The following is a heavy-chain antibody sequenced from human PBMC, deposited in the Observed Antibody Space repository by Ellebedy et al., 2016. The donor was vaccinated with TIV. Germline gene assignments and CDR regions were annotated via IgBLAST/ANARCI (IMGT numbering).Heavy chain of an antibody. J-gene: IGHJ4*02. CDR1: GYSISSGYY. CDR3: ARARGLDY. V-gene: IGHV4-38-2*02. CDR2: IYHSGST. Sequence: SETLSLTXTVSGYSISSGYYWGWIRQPPGKGLEWIGSIYHSGSTYYNPSLKSRVTISVDTSKNQFSLKLSSVTAADTAVYYCARARGLDYWGQGTLVTVSS.